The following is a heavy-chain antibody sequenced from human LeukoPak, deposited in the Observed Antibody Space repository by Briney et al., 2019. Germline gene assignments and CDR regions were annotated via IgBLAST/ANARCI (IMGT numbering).Heavy chain of an antibody. CDR1: GGSISSYY. Sequence: SETLSLTCTVSGGSISSYYWSWIRQPPGKGLEWIGYIYYSGSTNYSPSLKSRVTISVDTSKNQFSLKLSSVTAADTAVYYCARDGGAYYYYYYMDVWGKGTTVTVSS. V-gene: IGHV4-59*01. CDR2: IYYSGST. D-gene: IGHD3-16*01. J-gene: IGHJ6*03. CDR3: ARDGGAYYYYYYMDV.